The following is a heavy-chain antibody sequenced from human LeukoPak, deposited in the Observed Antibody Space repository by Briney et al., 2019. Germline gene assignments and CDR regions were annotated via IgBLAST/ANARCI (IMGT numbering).Heavy chain of an antibody. Sequence: ASVKVSCKASGYIFTSYGIIWVRQAPGQGLQWMGWISAHNGNTNYAQKLQGRVTMTTDTSTSTVYVELRSLRSDDTAVYYCARAQTTLLLDHWGQGTLVTVSS. CDR2: ISAHNGNT. D-gene: IGHD4-11*01. CDR1: GYIFTSYG. CDR3: ARAQTTLLLDH. V-gene: IGHV1-18*01. J-gene: IGHJ4*02.